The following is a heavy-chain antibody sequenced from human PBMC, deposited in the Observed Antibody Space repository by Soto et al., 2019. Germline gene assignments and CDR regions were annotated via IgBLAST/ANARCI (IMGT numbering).Heavy chain of an antibody. CDR3: ARTLPNRQLFDS. J-gene: IGHJ4*02. V-gene: IGHV4-59*05. CDR2: IFYSGST. Sequence: SETLSLTCTVSGGTISSWYWSWIRQPPGKGLEWIGSIFYSGSTYYNPSLKSRVTISVDTSKNQFSLKLSSVTAADTAVYYCARTLPNRQLFDSWSQGTLVTVSS. D-gene: IGHD1-1*01. CDR1: GGTISSWY.